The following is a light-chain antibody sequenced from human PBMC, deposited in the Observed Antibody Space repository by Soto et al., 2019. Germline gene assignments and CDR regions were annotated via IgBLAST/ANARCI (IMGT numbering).Light chain of an antibody. CDR3: SSYAGSNSVM. CDR2: EVS. V-gene: IGLV2-8*01. CDR1: NSDVGDYNY. Sequence: QSALTQPPSASGSPGQSVTISCTGTNSDVGDYNYVSWYQQHPGKAPKLMIYEVSKRPSGVPDRFSGSKSGSTASLTVSGLQAEDEADYYCSSYAGSNSVMFGGGTKLTVL. J-gene: IGLJ3*02.